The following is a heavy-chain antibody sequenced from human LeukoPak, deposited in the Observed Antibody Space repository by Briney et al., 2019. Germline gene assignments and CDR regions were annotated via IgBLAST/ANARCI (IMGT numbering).Heavy chain of an antibody. D-gene: IGHD6-13*01. CDR3: AKGIAAAGTLYYYYGMDV. Sequence: GGSLRLSCSAAGFTFRSHAMHWVRQAPGKGLEYVSTINDDGSLTYYADSVKGRFTISRDNSKNTLYLQMNSLRAEDTAVYYCAKGIAAAGTLYYYYGMDVWGQGTTVTVSS. CDR2: INDDGSLT. CDR1: GFTFRSHA. J-gene: IGHJ6*02. V-gene: IGHV3-64*04.